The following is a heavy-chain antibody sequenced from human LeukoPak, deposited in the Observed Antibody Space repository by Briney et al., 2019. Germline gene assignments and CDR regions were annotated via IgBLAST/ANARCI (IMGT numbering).Heavy chain of an antibody. CDR3: SREAYYYDSSGYYPDAFDI. CDR1: GYTFSIYA. D-gene: IGHD3-22*01. J-gene: IGHJ3*02. V-gene: IGHV7-4-1*02. CDR2: INTNTGNP. Sequence: GASVTVSCTASGYTFSIYAMNWVRQAPGQGLEWMGWINTNTGNPTYAQVFTGRFVFSLDTSVSTAYLRISSLKAEDTAVCYCSREAYYYDSSGYYPDAFDIWGQGTMVTVSS.